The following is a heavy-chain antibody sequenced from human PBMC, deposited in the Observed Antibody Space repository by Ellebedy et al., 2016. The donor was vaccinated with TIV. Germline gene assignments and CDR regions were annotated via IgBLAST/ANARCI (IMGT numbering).Heavy chain of an antibody. Sequence: AASVKVSCKASGYTFTRYYIHWFRQAPGQEFEWMGWINPNNGGTNYAQKLQDRVTTTSDTSTNTVYMDLTNLISEDTAVYYCARESARGSESSFDSWGQGSLVTVAS. V-gene: IGHV1-2*02. CDR2: INPNNGGT. J-gene: IGHJ4*02. CDR3: ARESARGSESSFDS. CDR1: GYTFTRYY. D-gene: IGHD3-10*01.